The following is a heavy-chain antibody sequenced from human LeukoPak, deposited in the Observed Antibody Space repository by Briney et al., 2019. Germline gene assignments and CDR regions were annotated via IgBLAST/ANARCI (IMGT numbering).Heavy chain of an antibody. CDR1: GGSIRSGGYF. J-gene: IGHJ6*02. CDR3: AREDVSKWGGVPPPPYYYGMDV. V-gene: IGHV4-31*03. CDR2: IYYSGNT. D-gene: IGHD7-27*01. Sequence: PSETLSLTCSVSGGSIRSGGYFWTWIRQYPGAGLEWIGNIYYSGNTQYNPSLKSRLTISVDTAKNQFALKLNSVTAADTAVYYCAREDVSKWGGVPPPPYYYGMDVWGLGTAVTVSS.